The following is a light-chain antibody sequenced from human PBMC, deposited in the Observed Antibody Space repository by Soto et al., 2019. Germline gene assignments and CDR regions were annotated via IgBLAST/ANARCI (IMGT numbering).Light chain of an antibody. V-gene: IGKV1-39*01. CDR3: QQSYSTPFT. CDR1: QGITNE. J-gene: IGKJ5*01. Sequence: IQMTQSPSSLSASIGGRVTITCRASQGITNELGWYQQRPGKAPKLLINAASSLQSGVPSRFSGSGSGTDFTLTISSLQPEDFATYYCQQSYSTPFTFGQGTRLEIK. CDR2: AAS.